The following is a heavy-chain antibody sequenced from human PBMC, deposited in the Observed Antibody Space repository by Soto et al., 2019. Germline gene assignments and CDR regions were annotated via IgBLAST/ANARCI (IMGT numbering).Heavy chain of an antibody. CDR2: IYPGDSDT. Sequence: GQSLKISCKGSGYSFTSYWLGWVRQMPGKGLEWMGIIYPGDSDTRYSPSFQGQVTISADKSISTAYLQWSSLKASDTAMYYCARQTIVVVPAADSDYYYGMDVWGQGTTVTVSS. J-gene: IGHJ6*02. CDR1: GYSFTSYW. D-gene: IGHD2-2*01. CDR3: ARQTIVVVPAADSDYYYGMDV. V-gene: IGHV5-51*01.